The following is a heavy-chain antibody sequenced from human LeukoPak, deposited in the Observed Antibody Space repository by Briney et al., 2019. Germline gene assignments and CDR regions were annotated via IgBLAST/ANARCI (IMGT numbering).Heavy chain of an antibody. J-gene: IGHJ4*02. D-gene: IGHD2-21*02. CDR1: GGSISSDDDY. CDR3: ARYGAPSYCGGDCYQYYFDY. Sequence: PSQTLSLTCSVSGGSISSDDDYWSWIRQPPGKGLEWIGYINHSGNTYYNPSLKSRVTISVDTSKNQFSLTLNSVTAADTAVYYCARYGAPSYCGGDCYQYYFDYWGQGTLVTVSS. V-gene: IGHV4-30-4*08. CDR2: INHSGNT.